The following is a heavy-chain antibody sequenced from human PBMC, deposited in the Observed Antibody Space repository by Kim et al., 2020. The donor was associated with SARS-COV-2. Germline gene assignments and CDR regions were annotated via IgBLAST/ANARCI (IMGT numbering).Heavy chain of an antibody. J-gene: IGHJ4*02. CDR2: INDDGDRP. CDR3: VKEMSTMYLDY. Sequence: GGSLRLSWVASGFTFDHCSMHWVRQAPGKGLEWVSVINDDGDRPFYADSVKGRFTISRDNNRNSVYLQMNSLRIEDTALYYCVKEMSTMYLDYWGQGALVTVSS. D-gene: IGHD2-2*01. CDR1: GFTFDHCS. V-gene: IGHV3-43*01.